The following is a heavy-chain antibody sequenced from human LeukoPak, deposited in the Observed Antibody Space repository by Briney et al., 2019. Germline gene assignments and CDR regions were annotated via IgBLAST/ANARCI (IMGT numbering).Heavy chain of an antibody. CDR1: GFTFDDYA. CDR3: AKELEYFQH. Sequence: GGSLRLSCAASGFTFDDYAMHWVRQVPGKGLEWVSLISGDGGSAYYADSVKGRFTFSRDNRKTSLYLQMNSLRTEDTALYYCAKELEYFQHWGQGTLVTVSS. V-gene: IGHV3-43*02. J-gene: IGHJ1*01. CDR2: ISGDGGSA.